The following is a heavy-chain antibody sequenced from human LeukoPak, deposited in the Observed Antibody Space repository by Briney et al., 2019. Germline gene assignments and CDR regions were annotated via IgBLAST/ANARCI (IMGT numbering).Heavy chain of an antibody. Sequence: PGGSLRLSCAASGFTFITYNMNWVRQAPGKGLEWVSYISSSGNTIYYANSVEGRFTISRDNAKNSLHLQMTSLRAEDTAVYYCVRVRPGSSWYENYYMDVWGKGTTVTVSS. CDR1: GFTFITYN. CDR2: ISSSGNTI. J-gene: IGHJ6*03. D-gene: IGHD6-13*01. V-gene: IGHV3-48*01. CDR3: VRVRPGSSWYENYYMDV.